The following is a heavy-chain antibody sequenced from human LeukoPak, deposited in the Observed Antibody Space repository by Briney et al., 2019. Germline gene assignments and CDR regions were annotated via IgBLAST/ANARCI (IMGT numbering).Heavy chain of an antibody. CDR2: INPNSGGT. CDR3: ARELQYDLQGMDV. V-gene: IGHV1-2*02. CDR1: GYTFTGYY. D-gene: IGHD3-3*01. J-gene: IGHJ6*02. Sequence: ASVKVSCKASGYTFTGYYMHWVRQAPGQGLEWMGWINPNSGGTNYAQKLQGRVTVTTDTSTSTAYMELRSLRSDDTAVYYCARELQYDLQGMDVWGQGTTVTVSS.